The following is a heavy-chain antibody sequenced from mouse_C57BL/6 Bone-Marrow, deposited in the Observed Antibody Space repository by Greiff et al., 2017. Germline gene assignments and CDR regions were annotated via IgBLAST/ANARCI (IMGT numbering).Heavy chain of an antibody. CDR3: AQVDYDEAMDY. Sequence: QVQLQQPGAELVKPGASVKLSCKASGYTFTSYWMQWVKQGPGQGLEWNGEIDPSDSYNNYNQKFKGKATLTVDTSSSTAYMQLSSLTSEYSAVYYWAQVDYDEAMDYWGQGTSVTVSS. V-gene: IGHV1-50*01. CDR1: GYTFTSYW. D-gene: IGHD2-4*01. CDR2: IDPSDSYN. J-gene: IGHJ4*01.